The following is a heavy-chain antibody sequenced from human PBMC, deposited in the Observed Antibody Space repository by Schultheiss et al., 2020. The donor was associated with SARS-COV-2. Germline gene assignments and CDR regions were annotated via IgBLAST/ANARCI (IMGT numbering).Heavy chain of an antibody. Sequence: SETLSLTCTVSGASVRSYYWSWVRQPPGRGLEWIGYVHYSGSTSYNPSLRSRVTMSVDTSNNQFSVRLSSVTAADTAVYYCARDYYGTSDYFPNGACDIWGQGTMVTVSS. D-gene: IGHD3-22*01. CDR3: ARDYYGTSDYFPNGACDI. V-gene: IGHV4-59*02. CDR2: VHYSGST. J-gene: IGHJ3*02. CDR1: GASVRSYY.